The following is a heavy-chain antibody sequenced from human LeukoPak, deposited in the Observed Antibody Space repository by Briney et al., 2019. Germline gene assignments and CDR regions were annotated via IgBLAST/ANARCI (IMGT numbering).Heavy chain of an antibody. CDR3: STVSIIGPGLYY. V-gene: IGHV3-15*01. J-gene: IGHJ4*02. Sequence: GGSLRLSCTTSGLTFSNAWMNCVRQAPGKGVEWVGRIKSKADGESIEYAAPVEGRLIISRDDSKNTVYLQVNSLNPEDTAVYYCSTVSIIGPGLYYWGQGTLVTVSS. CDR2: IKSKADGESI. D-gene: IGHD1-14*01. CDR1: GLTFSNAW.